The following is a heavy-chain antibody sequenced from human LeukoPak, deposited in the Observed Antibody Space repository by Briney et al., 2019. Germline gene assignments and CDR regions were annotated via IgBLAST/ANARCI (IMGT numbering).Heavy chain of an antibody. J-gene: IGHJ3*02. CDR3: ARDLEASPGYEGADALDI. Sequence: ASVKVSCKASGYTFTAFYIHWVRHAPGQGLEWMGWVRPNNGATKYAEKFQGRVTMTRDTSTSTAHMELSSLRSDDTAEYYCARDLEASPGYEGADALDIWGQGTMVTVSS. CDR1: GYTFTAFY. V-gene: IGHV1-2*02. D-gene: IGHD5-12*01. CDR2: VRPNNGAT.